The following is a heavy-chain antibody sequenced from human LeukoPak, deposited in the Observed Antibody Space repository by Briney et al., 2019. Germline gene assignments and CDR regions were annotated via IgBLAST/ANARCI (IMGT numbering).Heavy chain of an antibody. V-gene: IGHV3-73*01. CDR1: GVTFSGSS. CDR3: CVDEFARSYSADY. Sequence: PGGSLRLSCAASGVTFSGSSIHWVRQASGKGLEWLGRIRTKANNYAKGYSASLKGRSTISRDDSKNTAYLQMNSLITEDTAMYYCCVDEFARSYSADYWGQGTLVTVSS. J-gene: IGHJ4*02. CDR2: IRTKANNYAK. D-gene: IGHD2-21*01.